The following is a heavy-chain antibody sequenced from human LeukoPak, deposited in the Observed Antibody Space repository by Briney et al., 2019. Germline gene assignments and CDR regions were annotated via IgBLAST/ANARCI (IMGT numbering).Heavy chain of an antibody. J-gene: IGHJ6*02. V-gene: IGHV3-30*18. CDR2: ILFDGGNK. D-gene: IGHD3-3*01. CDR3: AKAAYDFWSGYSSGSMDV. Sequence: GRSLRLSCAASGFTSSNCGMHWVRQAPGKGLEWVAIILFDGGNKYYADSVKGRFTISRDNSKNTMYLQMNSMRGEDTAVYYCAKAAYDFWSGYSSGSMDVWGQGTTVTVSS. CDR1: GFTSSNCG.